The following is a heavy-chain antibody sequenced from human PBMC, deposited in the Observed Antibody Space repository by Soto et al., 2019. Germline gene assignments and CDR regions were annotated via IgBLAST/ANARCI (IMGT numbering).Heavy chain of an antibody. J-gene: IGHJ4*02. CDR2: IIPILGIA. V-gene: IGHV1-69*02. CDR3: ASAPPSNDGYDNNCCDY. Sequence: QVQLVQSGAEVKKPGSSVKVSCKASGGTFSSYTISWVRQAPGQGLEWMGRIIPILGIANYAQKFQGRVTITADKYTSTAYMELSSLRSEDTAVYYCASAPPSNDGYDNNCCDYWGQGTLVTVSS. D-gene: IGHD5-12*01. CDR1: GGTFSSYT.